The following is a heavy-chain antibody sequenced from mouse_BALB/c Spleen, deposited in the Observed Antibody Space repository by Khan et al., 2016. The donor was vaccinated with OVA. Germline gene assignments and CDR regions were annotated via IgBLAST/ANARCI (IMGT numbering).Heavy chain of an antibody. V-gene: IGHV1S137*01. CDR3: ASPAYAGYYDD. CDR2: ISTYSGST. Sequence: QVQLKQSGPELVRPGVSVKISCKGSGYTFTAYAMYWVKQSHAKSLEWIGLISTYSGSTNYNQKFKGKVTMTVDKSSIAAYMELARLTSEDSAIYDCASPAYAGYYDDWGQGTTLTVSS. D-gene: IGHD2-3*01. CDR1: GYTFTAYA. J-gene: IGHJ2*01.